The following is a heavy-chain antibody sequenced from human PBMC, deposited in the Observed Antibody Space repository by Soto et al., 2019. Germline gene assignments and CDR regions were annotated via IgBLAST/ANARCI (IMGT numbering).Heavy chain of an antibody. D-gene: IGHD2-15*01. J-gene: IGHJ6*02. V-gene: IGHV1-2*04. Sequence: ASVKVSCKASGYTVTGYYMHWVRQAPGQGLEWMGWINPNSGGTNYAQKFQGWVTMTRDTSISTAYMELSRLRSDDTAVYYCARGVVVAAVVYYYYGMDVWGQGTTVTVSS. CDR3: ARGVVVAAVVYYYYGMDV. CDR1: GYTVTGYY. CDR2: INPNSGGT.